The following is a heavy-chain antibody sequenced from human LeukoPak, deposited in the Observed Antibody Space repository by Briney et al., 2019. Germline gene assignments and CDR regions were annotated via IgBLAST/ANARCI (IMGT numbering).Heavy chain of an antibody. CDR3: ARGAAAGSHYYYYYMDV. Sequence: GSSVKVSSKAFGGTFSSYAISWVRQAPGEGLEWMGGIIPIFGTANYAQKFQGRVTITTDESTSTAYMELSSLRSEDTAVYYCARGAAAGSHYYYYYMDVWGKGTTVTVSS. J-gene: IGHJ6*03. CDR1: GGTFSSYA. V-gene: IGHV1-69*05. CDR2: IIPIFGTA. D-gene: IGHD6-13*01.